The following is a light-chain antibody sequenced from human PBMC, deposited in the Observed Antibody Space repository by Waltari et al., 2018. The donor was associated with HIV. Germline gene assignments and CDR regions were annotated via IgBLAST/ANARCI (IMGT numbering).Light chain of an antibody. CDR3: QAWDSSTPKV. CDR1: KLGDKY. CDR2: KDS. Sequence: SYELTQPPSVSVSPGQTASITCSGDKLGDKYTCWYQQKPGQSPVLVIYKDSKRPSGIPERFSGSSSGNTATLTISGTQAMDEADYYCQAWDSSTPKVFGGGTKLTVL. V-gene: IGLV3-1*01. J-gene: IGLJ2*01.